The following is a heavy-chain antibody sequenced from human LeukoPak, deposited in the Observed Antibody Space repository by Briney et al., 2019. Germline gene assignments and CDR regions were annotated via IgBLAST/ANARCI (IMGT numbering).Heavy chain of an antibody. V-gene: IGHV3-11*01. Sequence: GGPLRLSCTAWRFTLYEYYVSWIRHAPGKELEWVSYITSSGSTICYADSVKGRFTISRDNAKNSLYLQMNSLRAEDTAVYYCARDAPGILWFGELGIGYWGQGTLVTVSS. CDR3: ARDAPGILWFGELGIGY. CDR2: ITSSGSTI. J-gene: IGHJ4*02. D-gene: IGHD3-10*01. CDR1: RFTLYEYY.